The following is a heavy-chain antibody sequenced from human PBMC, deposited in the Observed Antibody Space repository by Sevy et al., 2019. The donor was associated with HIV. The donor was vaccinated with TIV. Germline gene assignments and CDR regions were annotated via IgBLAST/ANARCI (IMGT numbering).Heavy chain of an antibody. J-gene: IGHJ3*02. D-gene: IGHD2-15*01. V-gene: IGHV3-7*01. CDR1: GFTFNSYW. Sequence: GGSLRLSCAASGFTFNSYWMSWVRQAPGKGLEWVANTKYDGSDKYYVRSVRGRFTISRDNDKKSLYLQMNSLRAEDTAVYYCAREGYGFDIWGQGTMVTVSS. CDR2: TKYDGSDK. CDR3: AREGYGFDI.